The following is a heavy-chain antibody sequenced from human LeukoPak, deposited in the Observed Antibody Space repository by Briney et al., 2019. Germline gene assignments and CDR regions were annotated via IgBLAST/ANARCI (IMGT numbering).Heavy chain of an antibody. CDR2: ISYDGSNK. D-gene: IGHD3-16*01. CDR3: AKDLGDYVWGVDY. J-gene: IGHJ4*02. Sequence: PGGSLRLSCAASGFTFSSYGMHWVRQAPGKGLEWVAVISYDGSNKNYADSVKGRFTISRDNSKNTLYLQMNSLRAEDTAVYHCAKDLGDYVWGVDYWGQGTLVTVSS. CDR1: GFTFSSYG. V-gene: IGHV3-30*18.